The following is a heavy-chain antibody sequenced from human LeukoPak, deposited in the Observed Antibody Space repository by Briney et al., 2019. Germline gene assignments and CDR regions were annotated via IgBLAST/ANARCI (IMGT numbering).Heavy chain of an antibody. D-gene: IGHD1-26*01. CDR3: ATFAGEHQAPLDY. Sequence: ASVKVSCKASGYTFTGYYMHWVRQAPGQGLEWMGWINPNSGGTNYAQKFQGRVTMTRDTSISTAYMELNRLRSDDTAVCYCATFAGEHQAPLDYWGQGTLVTVSS. CDR2: INPNSGGT. J-gene: IGHJ4*02. V-gene: IGHV1-2*02. CDR1: GYTFTGYY.